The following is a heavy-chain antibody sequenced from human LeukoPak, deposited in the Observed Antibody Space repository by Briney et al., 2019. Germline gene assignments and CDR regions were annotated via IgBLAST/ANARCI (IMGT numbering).Heavy chain of an antibody. V-gene: IGHV4-4*07. J-gene: IGHJ4*02. CDR3: ARDRAPPLSGGSGYYYYFDY. Sequence: SETLSLTCTVSGGSISSYYWSWIRQPAGKGLECIGRIYTSGSTNYKPSLKSRVTMSVDKSKNQFSLKLSSVTAADTAVYYCARDRAPPLSGGSGYYYYFDYWGQGTLVTVSS. CDR2: IYTSGST. CDR1: GGSISSYY. D-gene: IGHD3-22*01.